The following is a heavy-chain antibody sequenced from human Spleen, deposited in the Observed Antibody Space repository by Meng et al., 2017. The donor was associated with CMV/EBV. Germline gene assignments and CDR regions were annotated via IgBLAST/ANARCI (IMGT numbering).Heavy chain of an antibody. J-gene: IGHJ2*01. CDR2: INTDGSGR. Sequence: GESLKISCEVSGFSFSGHYMHWVRQTPGRELEWLSRINTDGSGRDYADSVEGRFTVSRDNAKKTLYLQMRSLRPEDTAVYYCARVPNWGGHFYLDLWGRGTLVTVSS. CDR1: GFSFSGHY. D-gene: IGHD3-16*01. V-gene: IGHV3-74*01. CDR3: ARVPNWGGHFYLDL.